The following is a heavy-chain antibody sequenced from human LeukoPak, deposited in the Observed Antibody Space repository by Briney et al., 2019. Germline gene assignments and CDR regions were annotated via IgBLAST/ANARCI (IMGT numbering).Heavy chain of an antibody. CDR1: GFAFISYG. D-gene: IGHD2-15*01. V-gene: IGHV3-74*01. J-gene: IGHJ3*02. Sequence: GGSLGLSCAASGFAFISYGMHWVRQAPGKGLVWVSRIKTDGSNTNYADSVKGRFTISRDNAKNTLYLQMNSLRAEDTAVYYCARVGVVVYAFDIWGQGTMVTVSS. CDR3: ARVGVVVYAFDI. CDR2: IKTDGSNT.